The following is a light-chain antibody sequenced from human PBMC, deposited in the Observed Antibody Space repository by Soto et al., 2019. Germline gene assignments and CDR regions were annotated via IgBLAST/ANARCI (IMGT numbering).Light chain of an antibody. Sequence: IQMTQSPSSVSASEGDRVTITCRASQGIGRWLDWYQQKPGNAPKLLIYAASNLQSGVPSRFSGSGSGTDFTLTISSLQPEDSATYFCQQADSFPLTFGGGTKVEI. CDR3: QQADSFPLT. CDR1: QGIGRW. CDR2: AAS. J-gene: IGKJ4*01. V-gene: IGKV1-12*01.